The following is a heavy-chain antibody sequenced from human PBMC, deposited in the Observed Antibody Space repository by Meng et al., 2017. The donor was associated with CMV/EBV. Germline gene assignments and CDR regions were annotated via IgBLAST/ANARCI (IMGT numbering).Heavy chain of an antibody. D-gene: IGHD2-2*01. CDR2: ISSSGSTI. Sequence: GESLKISCAASGFTFSSYSMNWVRQAPGKGLEWVSSISSSGSTIYYADSVKGRFTISRDNAKNSLYLQMNSLRAEDTAVYYCARDLIVVVPAAEAWYYYGMDVWGQGTTVTVSS. J-gene: IGHJ6*02. CDR3: ARDLIVVVPAAEAWYYYGMDV. V-gene: IGHV3-48*04. CDR1: GFTFSSYS.